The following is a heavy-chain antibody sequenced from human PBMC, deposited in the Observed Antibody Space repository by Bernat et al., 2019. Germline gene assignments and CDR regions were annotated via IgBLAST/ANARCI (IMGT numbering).Heavy chain of an antibody. CDR3: ARGRGDYGGWDYFDY. Sequence: EVQLVQSGAEVKKRGESLRISCKGSGYSFTSYWISWVRQMPGKGLEWMGRIDPSDSYTNYSPSFQGHVTISADKSISTAYLQWSSLKASDTAMYYCARGRGDYGGWDYFDYWGQGTLVTVSS. D-gene: IGHD2-21*02. V-gene: IGHV5-10-1*03. CDR1: GYSFTSYW. CDR2: IDPSDSYT. J-gene: IGHJ4*02.